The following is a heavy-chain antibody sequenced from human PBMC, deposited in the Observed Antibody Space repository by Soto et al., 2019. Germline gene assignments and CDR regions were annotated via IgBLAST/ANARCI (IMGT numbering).Heavy chain of an antibody. D-gene: IGHD6-6*01. CDR1: GDGVPSHSAA. CDR2: TYYRSKWYN. Sequence: QPLSLPGAVSGDGVPSHSAAGNWLKPYPSRGLEWLGRTYYRSKWYNDYAVSVKSRITINPDTSKNQFSLQLNSVTPEDTAWYYCARTIAARPTFDYWGQGPLVTVSA. V-gene: IGHV6-1*01. J-gene: IGHJ4*02. CDR3: ARTIAARPTFDY.